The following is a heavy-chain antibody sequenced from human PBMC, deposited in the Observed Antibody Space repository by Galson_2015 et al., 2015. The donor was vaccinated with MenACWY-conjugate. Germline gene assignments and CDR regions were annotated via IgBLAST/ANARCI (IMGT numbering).Heavy chain of an antibody. Sequence: SVKVSCKASGYAFTTYAMHWVRQAPGQRLERMGWINPANGNTKYSQNFQGRLNFTRDTSATTVYMELRSLRSEVTSMFYCVRETIVLAPAVLRGVVFDDCGQGTLVAVAS. V-gene: IGHV1-3*01. CDR3: VRETIVLAPAVLRGVVFDD. CDR2: INPANGNT. J-gene: IGHJ4*02. CDR1: GYAFTTYA. D-gene: IGHD2-15*01.